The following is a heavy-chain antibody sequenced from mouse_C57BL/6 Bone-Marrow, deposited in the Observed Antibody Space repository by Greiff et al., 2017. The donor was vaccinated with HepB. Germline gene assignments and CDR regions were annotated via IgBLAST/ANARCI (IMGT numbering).Heavy chain of an antibody. CDR2: ISSGSSTN. CDR3: AGDFFDY. V-gene: IGHV5-17*01. Sequence: EVQLMESGGGLVKPGGSLKLSCAASGFTFSDYGMHWVRQAPEKGLEWVAYISSGSSTNYYADTVKGRVTISRDNAKNTLFLQMTSLRSEDTAMYYCAGDFFDYWGQGTTLTVSS. J-gene: IGHJ2*01. CDR1: GFTFSDYG.